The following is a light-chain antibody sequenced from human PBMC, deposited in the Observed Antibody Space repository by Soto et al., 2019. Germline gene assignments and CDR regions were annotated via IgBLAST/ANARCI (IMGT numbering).Light chain of an antibody. CDR3: QQYGSSPQT. J-gene: IGKJ2*01. CDR2: GAS. CDR1: QSVSSSY. V-gene: IGKV3-20*01. Sequence: EIVLTQSPGTLSLSPGERATLSCRASQSVSSSYLAWYQQKPGQAPRLLIYGASSRATRIPDRFSGSGFGTDFTLTISRLEPEDFGVYYCQQYGSSPQTFGEGTKLEIK.